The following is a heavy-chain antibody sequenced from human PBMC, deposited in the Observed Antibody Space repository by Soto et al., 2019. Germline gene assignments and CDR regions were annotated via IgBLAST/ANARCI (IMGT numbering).Heavy chain of an antibody. Sequence: GGSLRLSCAASGFTFSSYAMSWVSQAPGKGLEWVSGISWNSGSIGYADSVKGRFTISRDNAKNSLYLQMNSLRAEDTALYYCAKDKGHGQQLVHAFDIWGQGTMVTVSS. CDR2: ISWNSGSI. D-gene: IGHD6-13*01. V-gene: IGHV3-9*01. CDR3: AKDKGHGQQLVHAFDI. CDR1: GFTFSSYA. J-gene: IGHJ3*02.